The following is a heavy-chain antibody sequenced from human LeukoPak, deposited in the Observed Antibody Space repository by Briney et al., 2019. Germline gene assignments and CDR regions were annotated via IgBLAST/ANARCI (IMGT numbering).Heavy chain of an antibody. CDR1: GGPISSGGYY. D-gene: IGHD3-22*01. J-gene: IGHJ4*02. CDR2: IYYSGST. Sequence: SETLSLTCTVSGGPISSGGYYWSWIRQHPGKGLEWIGYIYYSGSTYYNPSLKSRVTISVDTSKNQFSLKLSSVTAADTAVYYCARAALSDYYDSSGYPDYWGQGTLVTVSP. V-gene: IGHV4-31*03. CDR3: ARAALSDYYDSSGYPDY.